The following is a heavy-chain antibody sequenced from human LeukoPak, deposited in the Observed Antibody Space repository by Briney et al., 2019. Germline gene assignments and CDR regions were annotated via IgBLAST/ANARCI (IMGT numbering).Heavy chain of an antibody. CDR1: GFTFSRCG. J-gene: IGHJ4*02. V-gene: IGHV3-33*01. CDR3: ATAAVASSWVYYFDY. D-gene: IGHD6-19*01. Sequence: GRSLRLSCAASGFTFSRCGMHWVRQAPGKGLEWVAVIWYDGSNKYYADPVKGRFTISRDNSKNTLYLQMNSLRAEDTAVYYCATAAVASSWVYYFDYWGQGALVTVSS. CDR2: IWYDGSNK.